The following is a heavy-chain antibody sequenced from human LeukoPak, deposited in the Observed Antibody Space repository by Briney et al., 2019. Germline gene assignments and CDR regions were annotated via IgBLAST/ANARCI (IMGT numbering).Heavy chain of an antibody. D-gene: IGHD6-13*01. CDR1: GGSISSGSYY. J-gene: IGHJ6*03. Sequence: SETLSLTCTVSGGSISSGSYYWSWIRQPAGKGLEWIGRIYTSGSTNYNPSLKSRVTISVDTSKNQFSLKLSSVTAADTAVYYCARERRTPPVAAATYYYYMDVWGKGTTVTVSS. CDR2: IYTSGST. CDR3: ARERRTPPVAAATYYYYMDV. V-gene: IGHV4-61*02.